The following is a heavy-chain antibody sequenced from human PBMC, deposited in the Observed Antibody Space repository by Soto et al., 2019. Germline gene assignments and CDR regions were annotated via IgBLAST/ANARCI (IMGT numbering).Heavy chain of an antibody. CDR1: GFTFNNYG. Sequence: GGSLRLSCTVSGFTFNNYGINWVRQAPGKGLEWVSSVSKSGYAYYSDSVKGRFTISRDNAKNSVSLQMNTLRVEDTAVYYCAREDSIIIPAVSDFWGQGTLVTVSS. V-gene: IGHV3-21*01. CDR3: AREDSIIIPAVSDF. D-gene: IGHD3-22*01. CDR2: VSKSGYA. J-gene: IGHJ4*02.